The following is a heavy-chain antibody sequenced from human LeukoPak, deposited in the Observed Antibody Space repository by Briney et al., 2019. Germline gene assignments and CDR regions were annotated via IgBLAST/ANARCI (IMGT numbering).Heavy chain of an antibody. Sequence: SETLSLTCTVSGGSISSYYWSWLRQPPGKGLEWIGYIYYSGSTNYNPSLKSRVTISVDTSKNQFSLKLSSVTAADTAVYYCARTHDSSGYYYDPEYYFDYWGQGTLVTVSS. D-gene: IGHD3-22*01. CDR3: ARTHDSSGYYYDPEYYFDY. V-gene: IGHV4-59*01. CDR2: IYYSGST. CDR1: GGSISSYY. J-gene: IGHJ4*02.